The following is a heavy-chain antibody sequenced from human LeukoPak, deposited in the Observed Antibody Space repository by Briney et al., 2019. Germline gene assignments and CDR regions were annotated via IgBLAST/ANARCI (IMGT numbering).Heavy chain of an antibody. Sequence: GGSLRLSCSASGFAFGSYSMNWVRQAPGKGLEWVSHIDSAGTINYADSVKGRFTISRDNAKNSLSLQMNSLRAEDTAVYYCAREDYDFWSGYRIKSLAYWGQGTLVTVSS. D-gene: IGHD3-3*01. CDR3: AREDYDFWSGYRIKSLAY. CDR2: IDSAGTI. CDR1: GFAFGSYS. J-gene: IGHJ4*02. V-gene: IGHV3-48*01.